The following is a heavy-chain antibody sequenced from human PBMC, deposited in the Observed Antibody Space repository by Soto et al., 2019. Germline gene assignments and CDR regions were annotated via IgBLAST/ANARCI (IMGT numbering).Heavy chain of an antibody. CDR1: GFTFSSYA. J-gene: IGHJ4*02. D-gene: IGHD1-26*01. CDR2: ISYDGSNK. V-gene: IGHV3-30-3*01. CDR3: ARASGSLYYFDY. Sequence: WWSLSLSCSASGFTFSSYAMHWFRQAPGKGLEWVAVISYDGSNKYYADSVKGRFTISRDNSKNTLYLQMNSLRAEDTAVYYCARASGSLYYFDYWGQGTLVTVSS.